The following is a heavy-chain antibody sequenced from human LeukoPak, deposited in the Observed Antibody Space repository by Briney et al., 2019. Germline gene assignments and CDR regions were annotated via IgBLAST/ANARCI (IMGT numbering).Heavy chain of an antibody. CDR1: GFTVSGNY. CDR3: ARDGCSGGGSCCTPSWFDP. J-gene: IGHJ5*02. V-gene: IGHV3-66*01. D-gene: IGHD2-15*01. Sequence: GGSLRLSCAASGFTVSGNYMSWVRQAPGKGLEWVSVIYSGGSTYYADSVKGRFTISRDNSKNTLYLQMNSLRAEDTAVYYCARDGCSGGGSCCTPSWFDPWGQGTLVTVSS. CDR2: IYSGGST.